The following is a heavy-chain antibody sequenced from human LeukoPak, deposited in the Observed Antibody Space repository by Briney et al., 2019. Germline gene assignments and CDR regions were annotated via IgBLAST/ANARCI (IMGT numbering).Heavy chain of an antibody. CDR1: GFTFDDYG. Sequence: GGSLRLSCAASGFTFDDYGMSWVRQAPGKGLEWVSGINWNGGSTGYADSVKGRFTISRDNAKNSLYLQMNSLRAEDTALYYCARDRYGSGSYYNIPDYWGQGTLVTVSS. CDR3: ARDRYGSGSYYNIPDY. V-gene: IGHV3-20*04. D-gene: IGHD3-10*01. J-gene: IGHJ4*02. CDR2: INWNGGST.